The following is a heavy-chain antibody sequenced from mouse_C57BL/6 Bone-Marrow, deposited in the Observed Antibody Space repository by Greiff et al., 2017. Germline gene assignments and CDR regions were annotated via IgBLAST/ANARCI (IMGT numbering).Heavy chain of an antibody. CDR2: INPNNGGT. J-gene: IGHJ1*03. CDR3: ARRGKNPLSGYFVV. CDR1: GYTFTDYN. V-gene: IGHV1-18*01. D-gene: IGHD6-5*01. Sequence: VQLKESGPELVKPGASVKIPCKASGYTFTDYNMDWVKQSHGKSLEWIGNINPNNGGTIYNQKFKGKATLTVDKSSSTAYMELRSLTAEDAAVYYCARRGKNPLSGYFVVWGTGTTVTVSS.